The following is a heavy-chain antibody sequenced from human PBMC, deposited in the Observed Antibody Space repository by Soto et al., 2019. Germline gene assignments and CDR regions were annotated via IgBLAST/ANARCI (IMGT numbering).Heavy chain of an antibody. CDR2: IVVGSGKA. CDR1: GVTSTSSA. Sequence: SVKDSRKAPGVTSTSSAVQWVRETRGQRLEWIGWIVVGSGKANYAQEFQERVTITRDMSTSKAYMEMSSLRSEDTAVYYWAADYSSGWYHPYYYYFGIDVWGQGTTVTVS. D-gene: IGHD6-19*01. J-gene: IGHJ6*02. V-gene: IGHV1-58*01. CDR3: AADYSSGWYHPYYYYFGIDV.